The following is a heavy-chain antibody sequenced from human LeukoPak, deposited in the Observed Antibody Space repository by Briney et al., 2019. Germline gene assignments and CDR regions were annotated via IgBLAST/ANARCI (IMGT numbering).Heavy chain of an antibody. Sequence: SETLSLTCTVSGGSISSHYWSWIRQPPGKGLEWIGYIYYSGSTNYNPSLKSRVTIPVDTSKNQFSLKLSSVTAADTAVYYCARSPYMDVWGKGTTVTVSS. CDR2: IYYSGST. CDR1: GGSISSHY. V-gene: IGHV4-59*11. J-gene: IGHJ6*03. CDR3: ARSPYMDV.